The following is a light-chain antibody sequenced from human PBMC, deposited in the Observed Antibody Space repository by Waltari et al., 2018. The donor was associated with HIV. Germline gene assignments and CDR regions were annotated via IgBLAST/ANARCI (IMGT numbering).Light chain of an antibody. CDR3: QQFNCF. J-gene: IGKJ3*01. V-gene: IGKV1-5*03. CDR1: QSISTW. Sequence: DIQMTQSPSTLSAAVGDSVTITCRASQSISTWLAWYQQQPEKAPKLLIYKASRLESGLPSRYSGSGAGTEFTLTSSSRQPDDFETDYSQQFNCFFGPGTKVDI. CDR2: KAS.